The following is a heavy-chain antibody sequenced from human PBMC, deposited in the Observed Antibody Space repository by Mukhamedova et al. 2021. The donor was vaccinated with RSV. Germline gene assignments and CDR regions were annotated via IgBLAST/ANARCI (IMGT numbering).Heavy chain of an antibody. V-gene: IGHV4-4*02. J-gene: IGHJ2*01. CDR3: ARGGGYQLLYNWYFDL. D-gene: IGHD2-2*02. Sequence: SRVTISVDKSKNQFSLKLSSVTAADTAVYYCARGGGYQLLYNWYFDLWGRGTLVTVSS.